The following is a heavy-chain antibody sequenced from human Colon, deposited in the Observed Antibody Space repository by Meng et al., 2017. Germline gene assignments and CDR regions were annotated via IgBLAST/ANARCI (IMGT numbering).Heavy chain of an antibody. J-gene: IGHJ4*02. D-gene: IGHD1-26*01. CDR2: IYHSGTT. Sequence: APSRGMPPRTLPPTCAAPGGFINTTDGWTWVRQPPGKGLEWIGDIYHSGTTMSNPSLKSRLSMSIDKSLNQFSLELTSVTAADTAVYYCARMSVGAKRGRDYWGQGTLVTVSS. CDR3: ARMSVGAKRGRDY. CDR1: GGFINTTDG. V-gene: IGHV4-4*03.